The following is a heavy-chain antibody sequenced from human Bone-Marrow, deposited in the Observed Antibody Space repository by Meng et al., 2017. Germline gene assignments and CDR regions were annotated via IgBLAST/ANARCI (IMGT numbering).Heavy chain of an antibody. V-gene: IGHV4-4*07. CDR2: IYTSGST. CDR1: GGSISSYY. D-gene: IGHD6-13*01. Sequence: GSLRLSCTVSGGSISSYYWSWIRQPAGKGLEWIGRIYTSGSTNYNPSLKSRVTMSVDTSKNQFSLKLSSVTAADTAVYYCAREVLAYSSSYMDVWGQGTTVTFYS. CDR3: AREVLAYSSSYMDV. J-gene: IGHJ6*02.